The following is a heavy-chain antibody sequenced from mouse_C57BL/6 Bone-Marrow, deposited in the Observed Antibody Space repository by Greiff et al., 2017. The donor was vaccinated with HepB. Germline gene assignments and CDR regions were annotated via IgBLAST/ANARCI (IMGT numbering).Heavy chain of an antibody. V-gene: IGHV5-17*01. D-gene: IGHD4-1*01. CDR1: GFTFSDYG. Sequence: VQLKESGGGLVKPGGSLKLSCAASGFTFSDYGMHWVRQAPEKGLEWVAYISSGSSTIYYADTVKGRFTISRDNAKNTLFLQMTSLRSEDTAMYYCAKLGRPYWYFDVWGTGTTVTVSS. J-gene: IGHJ1*03. CDR2: ISSGSSTI. CDR3: AKLGRPYWYFDV.